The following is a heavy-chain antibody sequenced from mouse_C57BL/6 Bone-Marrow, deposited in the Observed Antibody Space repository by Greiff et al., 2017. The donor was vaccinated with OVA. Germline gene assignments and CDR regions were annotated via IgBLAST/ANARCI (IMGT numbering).Heavy chain of an antibody. V-gene: IGHV14-1*01. CDR3: TTRGYYDAMDY. J-gene: IGHJ4*01. Sequence: EVQLKESGAELVRPGASVTLSCTASGFTITDYYMHWVKQRPEQGLEWIGRIDPEDGDTEYAPPFPGKATMTADTSSNTAYLQLSSLTSEDTAVYDSTTRGYYDAMDYWGQGTSVTGSS. CDR2: IDPEDGDT. CDR1: GFTITDYY.